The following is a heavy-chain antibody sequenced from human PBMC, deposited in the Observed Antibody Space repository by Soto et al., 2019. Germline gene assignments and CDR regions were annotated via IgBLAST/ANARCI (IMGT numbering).Heavy chain of an antibody. J-gene: IGHJ4*02. CDR3: VREAYIGYGHAIDH. CDR2: IYLGDSNT. V-gene: IGHV5-51*01. D-gene: IGHD5-12*01. CDR1: GNSFTSYW. Sequence: GESLKISCTGSGNSFTSYWIGWVRQMPGKGLEWMGIIYLGDSNTRYSPTFQGQVTISVDTSKNQFSLRLTSVTAADTAIYYCVREAYIGYGHAIDHWGQGTLVTVSS.